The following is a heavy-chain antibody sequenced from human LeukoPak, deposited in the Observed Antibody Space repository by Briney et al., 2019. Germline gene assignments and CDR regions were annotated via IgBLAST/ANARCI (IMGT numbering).Heavy chain of an antibody. CDR2: MNPNSGNT. V-gene: IGHV1-8*03. J-gene: IGHJ4*02. CDR3: ARVSGYNMYYFDY. Sequence: ASVKVSCKASGYTFTSYGINWVRQATGQGLEWMGWMNPNSGNTGYAQKFQGRVTITRNTSISTAYMELSSLRSEDTAVYYCARVSGYNMYYFDYWGQGTLVAVSS. CDR1: GYTFTSYG. D-gene: IGHD5-12*01.